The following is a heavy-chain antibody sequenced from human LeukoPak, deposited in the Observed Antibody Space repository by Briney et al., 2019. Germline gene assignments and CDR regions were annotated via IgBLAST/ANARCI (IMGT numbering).Heavy chain of an antibody. CDR2: INPTGGIT. CDR1: GDTFTNDY. CDR3: ARVPPRQWLVRGASGDQEYFQH. Sequence: GASVKVSCKASGDTFTNDYMHWVRQAPGQGLEWMGIINPTGGITSYAQKFQGRVTMTTDTSTSTAYMELRSLRSDDTAVYYCARVPPRQWLVRGASGDQEYFQHWGQGTLVTVSS. J-gene: IGHJ1*01. V-gene: IGHV1-46*01. D-gene: IGHD6-19*01.